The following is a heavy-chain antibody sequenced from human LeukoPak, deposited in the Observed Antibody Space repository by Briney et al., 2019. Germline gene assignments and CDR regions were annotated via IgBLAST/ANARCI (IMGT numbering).Heavy chain of an antibody. CDR3: ATTKSCGGDCYYFDC. J-gene: IGHJ4*02. Sequence: ASVKVSCKASGYTFTKYYMHWVRQAPGQGLEWMGLINPSGGGTSYALKFQGRFTMTRDTSTNTVYMQLSSLRSEDTAVFYCATTKSCGGDCYYFDCWGQGTLVSVSS. V-gene: IGHV1-46*01. CDR2: INPSGGGT. CDR1: GYTFTKYY. D-gene: IGHD2-21*02.